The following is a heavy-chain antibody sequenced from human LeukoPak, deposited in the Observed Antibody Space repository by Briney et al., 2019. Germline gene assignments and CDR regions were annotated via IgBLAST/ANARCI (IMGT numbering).Heavy chain of an antibody. CDR1: GFTFDDYG. J-gene: IGHJ4*02. CDR2: ITWNGGNT. D-gene: IGHD2-15*01. Sequence: GGSLRLSCAPSGFTFDDYGMRWVRQAPGKGVEGVSGITWNGGNTGYSDSVRGRFTISRDSAKNSLYLQMNSLRVEDTAMYYCARGYCSGSSCFPFDYWGQGTLVTVSS. V-gene: IGHV3-20*04. CDR3: ARGYCSGSSCFPFDY.